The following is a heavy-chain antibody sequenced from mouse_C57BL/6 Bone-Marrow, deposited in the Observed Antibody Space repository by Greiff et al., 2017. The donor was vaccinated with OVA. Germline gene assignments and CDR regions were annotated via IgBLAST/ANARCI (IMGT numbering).Heavy chain of an antibody. D-gene: IGHD1-1*01. V-gene: IGHV5-4*03. CDR2: ISDGGSYT. J-gene: IGHJ4*01. CDR1: GFTFSSYA. CDR3: ARARDYYGSSYGAMDY. Sequence: EVKLVESGGGLVKPGGSLKLSCAASGFTFSSYAMSWVRQTPEKRLAWVATISDGGSYTYYPDNVKGRFTISRDNAKNNLYLQMSHLKSEDTAMYYCARARDYYGSSYGAMDYWGQGTSVTVSS.